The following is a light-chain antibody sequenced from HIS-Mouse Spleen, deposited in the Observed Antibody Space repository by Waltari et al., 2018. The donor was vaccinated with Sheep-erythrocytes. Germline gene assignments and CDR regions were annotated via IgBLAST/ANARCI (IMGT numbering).Light chain of an antibody. CDR2: DVS. J-gene: IGLJ1*01. CDR3: CSYAGSYNYV. CDR1: SSDVGGVNY. Sequence: QSALTQPRSVSGSPGQSVTISCTGTSSDVGGVNYVSWYQQNPGKAPKLMIYDVSKRPSGVPDRFSGSKSGNTASLTISGLQAEDEADYYCCSYAGSYNYVFGTGTKVTVL. V-gene: IGLV2-11*01.